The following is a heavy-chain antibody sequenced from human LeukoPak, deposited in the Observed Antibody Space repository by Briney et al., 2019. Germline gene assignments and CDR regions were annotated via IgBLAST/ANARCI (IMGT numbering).Heavy chain of an antibody. CDR1: GGSISSGDYY. Sequence: SETLSLTCTVSGGSISSGDYYWSWIRQPPGKGLERIGYIYYSGSTYYNPSLKSRVTISVDTSKNQFSLKLSSVTAADTAVYYCARDFCSGGSCYSDSYCYWGQGTLVTVSS. J-gene: IGHJ4*02. CDR2: IYYSGST. V-gene: IGHV4-30-4*01. CDR3: ARDFCSGGSCYSDSYCY. D-gene: IGHD2-15*01.